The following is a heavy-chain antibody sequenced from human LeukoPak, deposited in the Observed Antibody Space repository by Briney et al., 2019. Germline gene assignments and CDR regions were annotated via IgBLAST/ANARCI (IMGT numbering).Heavy chain of an antibody. J-gene: IGHJ4*02. CDR1: GFTFSSYN. D-gene: IGHD3-16*01. Sequence: GSLRLSCVASGFTFSSYNMNWVRQAPGKGLEWVSIIYDSGTIHYADSVKGRFTISRDNLKNTLYLQMNSLRAEDTAVYYCASHWGGYWGRGTLVTVSS. CDR2: IYDSGTI. CDR3: ASHWGGY. V-gene: IGHV3-53*01.